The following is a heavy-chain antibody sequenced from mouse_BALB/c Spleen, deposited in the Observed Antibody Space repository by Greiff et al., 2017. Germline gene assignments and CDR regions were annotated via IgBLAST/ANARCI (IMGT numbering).Heavy chain of an antibody. Sequence: EVKLMESGGGLVKPGGSLKLSCAASGFTFSSYAMSWVRQTPEKRLEWVASISSGGSTYYPDSVKGRFTISRDNARNILYLQMSSLRSEDTAMYYCARNDYDVGAMDYWGQGTSVTVSS. V-gene: IGHV5-6-5*01. J-gene: IGHJ4*01. CDR3: ARNDYDVGAMDY. D-gene: IGHD2-4*01. CDR2: ISSGGST. CDR1: GFTFSSYA.